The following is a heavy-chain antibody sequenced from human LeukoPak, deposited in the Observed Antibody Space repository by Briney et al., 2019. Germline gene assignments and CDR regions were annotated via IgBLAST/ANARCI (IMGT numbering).Heavy chain of an antibody. D-gene: IGHD6-6*01. Sequence: SETLSLTCTVSGGSISSSSYYWGWIRQPPGKGLGWIGSIYYSGSTYYNPSLKSRVTISVDTSKNRFSLKLSSVTAADTAVYYCTHSSPSGGSDYWGQGTLVTVSS. V-gene: IGHV4-39*01. CDR3: THSSPSGGSDY. J-gene: IGHJ4*02. CDR1: GGSISSSSYY. CDR2: IYYSGST.